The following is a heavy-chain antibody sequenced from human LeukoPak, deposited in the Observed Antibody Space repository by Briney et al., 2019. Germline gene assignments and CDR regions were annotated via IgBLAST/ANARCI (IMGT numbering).Heavy chain of an antibody. D-gene: IGHD6-19*01. CDR1: GGTFSSYA. Sequence: ASVKVSCKASGGTFSSYAISWVRQAPGQGLEWMGRIIPILGIANYAQKFQGRVTITADKSTSTAYMELSSLRSEDTAVYYCAQSAVAGTYGMDVWGQGTTVTVSS. CDR3: AQSAVAGTYGMDV. V-gene: IGHV1-69*04. CDR2: IIPILGIA. J-gene: IGHJ6*02.